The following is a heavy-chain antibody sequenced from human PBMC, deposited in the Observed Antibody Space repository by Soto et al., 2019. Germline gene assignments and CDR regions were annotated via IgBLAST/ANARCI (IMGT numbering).Heavy chain of an antibody. CDR2: INHSGST. D-gene: IGHD5-12*01. Sequence: QVQLQQWGAGLLKPSETLSLTCAVYGGSFSGYYWSWIRQPPGKGLEWIGEINHSGSTNYNPSLKSRVTISVDTSKNQFSLKLSSVTAADTAVYYGARVGATGYWYFDLWGRGTLVTVSS. J-gene: IGHJ2*01. V-gene: IGHV4-34*01. CDR1: GGSFSGYY. CDR3: ARVGATGYWYFDL.